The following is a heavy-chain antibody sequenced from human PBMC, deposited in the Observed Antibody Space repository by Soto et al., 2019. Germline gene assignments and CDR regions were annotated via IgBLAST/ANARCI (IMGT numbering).Heavy chain of an antibody. CDR1: GFTFSSYA. D-gene: IGHD3-10*01. V-gene: IGHV3-23*01. CDR2: ISGSGGST. J-gene: IGHJ4*02. Sequence: GGSLRLSCAASGFTFSSYAMSWVRPAPGKGLEWVSAISGSGGSTYYAASVKGRFTISRDNSKNTLYLQMNSLRAEDTAVYYCAKFFPQGGERGYWGQGTLVTVSS. CDR3: AKFFPQGGERGY.